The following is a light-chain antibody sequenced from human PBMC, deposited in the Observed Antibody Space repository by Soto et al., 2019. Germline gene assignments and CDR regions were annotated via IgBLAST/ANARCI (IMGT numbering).Light chain of an antibody. Sequence: EIVLTQSPATLSLSPGERATLSCRASQSVSSYLAWYQQRPGQAPRLLIYDASNRAAGIPARFIGSGSGTDFPLTSSGLEPEDFAVYYCHQRSLSWTFGQGTKVEIK. CDR1: QSVSSY. J-gene: IGKJ1*01. CDR2: DAS. V-gene: IGKV3-11*01. CDR3: HQRSLSWT.